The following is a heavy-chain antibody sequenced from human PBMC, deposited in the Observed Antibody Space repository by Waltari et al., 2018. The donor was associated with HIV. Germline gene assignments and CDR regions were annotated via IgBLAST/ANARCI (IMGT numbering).Heavy chain of an antibody. V-gene: IGHV3-7*01. J-gene: IGHJ6*02. CDR3: ARKGDAMDA. Sequence: EVQLVESGGGCVQPGGDRTLSCVASGFTFGTYWMNWVRQGPGKGLEWVANIKEDGSEVHYVDSVKGRFAVSRDNGKDSLYLQMKSLRAEDSAAYYCARKGDAMDAWGQGTTVTVSS. CDR1: GFTFGTYW. CDR2: IKEDGSEV. D-gene: IGHD3-16*01.